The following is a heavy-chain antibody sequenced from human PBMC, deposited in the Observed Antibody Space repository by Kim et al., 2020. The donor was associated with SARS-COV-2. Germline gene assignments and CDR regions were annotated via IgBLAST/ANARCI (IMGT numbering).Heavy chain of an antibody. CDR2: ISGSSGST. J-gene: IGHJ4*02. CDR1: GFTFTNSA. Sequence: GGSLRLSCAGSGFTFTNSAMTWVRQAPGKGLEWVSHISGSSGSTYYADSVKGRFTISRDNYKNTLFLQMDSLRAEDTAIYYCAKGLEYGDYSAYWGQGTLVTVSS. V-gene: IGHV3-23*01. CDR3: AKGLEYGDYSAY. D-gene: IGHD4-17*01.